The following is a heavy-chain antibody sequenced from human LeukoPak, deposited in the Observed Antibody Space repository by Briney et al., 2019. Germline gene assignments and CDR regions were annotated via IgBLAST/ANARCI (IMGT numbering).Heavy chain of an antibody. J-gene: IGHJ3*02. V-gene: IGHV1-8*01. CDR2: MNPNSGNT. Sequence: GASVKVSCKASGYTFTSYDINWVRQATGQGLEWMGWMNPNSGNTGYAQKFQGRVTITADESTSTAYMELSSLRSEDTAVYYCARDSLGLNDAFDIWGQGTMVTVSS. CDR3: ARDSLGLNDAFDI. CDR1: GYTFTSYD. D-gene: IGHD7-27*01.